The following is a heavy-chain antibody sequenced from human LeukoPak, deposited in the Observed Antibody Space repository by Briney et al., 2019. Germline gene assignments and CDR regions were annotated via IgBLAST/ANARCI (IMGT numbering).Heavy chain of an antibody. CDR2: IYYSGST. Sequence: SETLSLTCTVSGGSIRSYYWSWIRQPPGKGLEWIGNIYYSGSTNYNPSLKSRVTISVDTSKNQFSLNLSSVTAADTAVYYCARDLGHTSGLDYWGQGTLVTVSS. D-gene: IGHD3-10*01. CDR3: ARDLGHTSGLDY. CDR1: GGSIRSYY. V-gene: IGHV4-59*01. J-gene: IGHJ4*02.